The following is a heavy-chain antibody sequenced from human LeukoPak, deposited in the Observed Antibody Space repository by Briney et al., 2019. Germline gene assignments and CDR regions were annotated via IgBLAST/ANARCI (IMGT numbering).Heavy chain of an antibody. J-gene: IGHJ3*01. CDR2: ISGTGGTT. Sequence: GGTLRLSCAASGFTFSSYGMSWVRQAPGKGLEWVSAISGTGGTTYYADSVKGRFTISRDNSKNTLYLQMNSLRAEDTAVYYCARDAGYGVTTDWGQGTMATVSS. CDR3: ARDAGYGVTTD. V-gene: IGHV3-23*01. CDR1: GFTFSSYG. D-gene: IGHD4-17*01.